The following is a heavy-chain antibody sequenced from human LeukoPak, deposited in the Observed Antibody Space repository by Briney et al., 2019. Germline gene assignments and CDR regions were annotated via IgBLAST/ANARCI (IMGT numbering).Heavy chain of an antibody. Sequence: SETLSLTCTVSGGSISSGGYYWRWIRQPPGKGLEWIVYIYHSGSTYYNPSLKSRVTISVDRSKNQFSLKLSSVTAADTAVYYCARDKLGYCSSTSCERHFDYWGQGTLVTVSS. D-gene: IGHD2-2*01. V-gene: IGHV4-30-2*01. CDR3: ARDKLGYCSSTSCERHFDY. CDR1: GGSISSGGYY. CDR2: IYHSGST. J-gene: IGHJ4*02.